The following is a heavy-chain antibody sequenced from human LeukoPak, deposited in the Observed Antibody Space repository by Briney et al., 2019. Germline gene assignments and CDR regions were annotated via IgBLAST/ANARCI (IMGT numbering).Heavy chain of an antibody. J-gene: IGHJ5*02. CDR1: GGSFSGYY. CDR3: ARGGYYGSGNDFRFDP. V-gene: IGHV4-34*01. Sequence: SETLSLTCAVYGGSFSGYYWSWIRQPPGKGLEWIGEINHSGSTYYKPSLKSRVTISVDTSKNQFSLKLNSVTAADTAVYYCARGGYYGSGNDFRFDPWGQGTLVTVSS. D-gene: IGHD3-10*01. CDR2: INHSGST.